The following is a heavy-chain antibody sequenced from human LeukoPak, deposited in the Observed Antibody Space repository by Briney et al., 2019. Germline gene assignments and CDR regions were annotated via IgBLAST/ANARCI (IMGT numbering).Heavy chain of an antibody. CDR1: GGTFSSYA. CDR2: IIPIFGTA. V-gene: IGHV1-69*05. J-gene: IGHJ6*03. D-gene: IGHD5-24*01. Sequence: GASVKVSCKASGGTFSSYAISWVRQAPGQGLEWMGGIIPIFGTANYAQKFQGRVTITTDESTSTAYMELSSLRSEDTAVYYCARDAEIARKGRSYYYYMDVWGKGTTVTVSS. CDR3: ARDAEIARKGRSYYYYMDV.